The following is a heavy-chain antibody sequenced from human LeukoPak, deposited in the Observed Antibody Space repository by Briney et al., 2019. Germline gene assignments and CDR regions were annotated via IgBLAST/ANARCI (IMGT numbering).Heavy chain of an antibody. J-gene: IGHJ4*02. V-gene: IGHV1-18*01. CDR3: ARVHRNYDYVWGSYRLGY. Sequence: ASVKVSCKASGYTFTSYGISWVRQAPGQGLEWMGWISAYNGNTNYAQKLQGRVTMTTDTSTSKAYMELRSLRSDDTAVYYCARVHRNYDYVWGSYRLGYWGQGTLVTVSS. CDR1: GYTFTSYG. CDR2: ISAYNGNT. D-gene: IGHD3-16*02.